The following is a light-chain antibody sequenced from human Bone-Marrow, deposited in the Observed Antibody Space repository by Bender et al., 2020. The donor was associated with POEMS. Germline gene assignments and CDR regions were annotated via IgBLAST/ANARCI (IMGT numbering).Light chain of an antibody. J-gene: IGLJ3*02. CDR3: SSYGGSNNLL. CDR2: RNN. Sequence: QSVLTQPPSASGTPGQRFTISCSGSSSNIGTNYVYWYQQVPGTAPKLLIYRNNNRPSGVPDRFSGSKSGASASLAITGLQADDEADYHCSSYGGSNNLLFGGGTTLTVL. V-gene: IGLV1-47*02. CDR1: SSNIGTNY.